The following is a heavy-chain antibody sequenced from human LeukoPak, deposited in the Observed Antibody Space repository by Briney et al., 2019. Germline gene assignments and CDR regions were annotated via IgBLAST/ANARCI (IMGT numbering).Heavy chain of an antibody. V-gene: IGHV1-46*01. J-gene: IGHJ3*02. CDR2: ISPSGGST. Sequence: GASVKVSCKAFGYTFTSNYMHWVRQAPGQGPEWMGVISPSGGSTTYAQKFQGRVTLTRDMSTSTVYMELSSLRSEDMAVYYCARDGVGAPRGAFDIWGQGTMVTVSS. CDR1: GYTFTSNY. CDR3: ARDGVGAPRGAFDI. D-gene: IGHD1-26*01.